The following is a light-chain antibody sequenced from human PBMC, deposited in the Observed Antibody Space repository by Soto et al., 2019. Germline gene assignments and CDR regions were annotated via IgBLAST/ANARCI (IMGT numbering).Light chain of an antibody. V-gene: IGKV3-15*01. CDR3: QQYNNWPPTT. Sequence: EIVMTQSPATLSVSPGERATLSCRASQSVSSNLAWYQQKPGQAPRLLIYGASTRATGIPARFSGSGSGTEFTLTISSQQSEDFAVYYCQQYNNWPPTTFGQGTKLEIK. CDR2: GAS. J-gene: IGKJ2*01. CDR1: QSVSSN.